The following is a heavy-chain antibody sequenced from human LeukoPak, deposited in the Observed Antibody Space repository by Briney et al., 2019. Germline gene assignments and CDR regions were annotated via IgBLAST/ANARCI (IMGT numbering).Heavy chain of an antibody. CDR1: GYTFTSYY. V-gene: IGHV1-46*01. J-gene: IGHJ4*02. CDR3: ARDKCSGGSCCPIDY. D-gene: IGHD2-15*01. CDR2: INPSGGST. Sequence: ASVKVSCKASGYTFTSYYMYWVRQAPGQGLEWMGIINPSGGSTSYAQKFQGRVTMTRDTSTSTVYMELSSLRSEDTAVYYCARDKCSGGSCCPIDYWGQGTLVTVSS.